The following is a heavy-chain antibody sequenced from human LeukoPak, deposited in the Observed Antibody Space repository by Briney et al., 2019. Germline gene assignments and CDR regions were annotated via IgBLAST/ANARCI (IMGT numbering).Heavy chain of an antibody. CDR3: ARVDYGSGRY. V-gene: IGHV3-30*04. D-gene: IGHD3-10*01. CDR1: GFSFRNYA. CDR2: ISSDGSDK. J-gene: IGHJ4*02. Sequence: GGSLRLSCAASGFSFRNYAMEWVRQSPGKGLEWVAVISSDGSDKYYADSVKGRFTISRDNSKNILYLQMNSLRAEDTAVYYCARVDYGSGRYWGQGTLITVSS.